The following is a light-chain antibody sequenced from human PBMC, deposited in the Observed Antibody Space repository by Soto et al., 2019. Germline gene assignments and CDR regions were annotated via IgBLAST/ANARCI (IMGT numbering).Light chain of an antibody. J-gene: IGKJ5*01. CDR1: QSISTY. Sequence: DIQMTQSPSSLSASVVDRVTITCRASQSISTYLNWYQQKPGKAPKVLIYAASSLQSGVPSRFSGSGSGTDFTLTISNLQPEDFATYYCQQSFSTPNNFGQGTRLEIK. CDR3: QQSFSTPNN. CDR2: AAS. V-gene: IGKV1-39*01.